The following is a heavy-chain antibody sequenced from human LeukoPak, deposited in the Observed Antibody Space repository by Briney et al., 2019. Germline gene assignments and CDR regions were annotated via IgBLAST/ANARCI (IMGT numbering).Heavy chain of an antibody. CDR1: GGSISSYY. Sequence: SETLSLTCTVSGGSISSYYWSWIRQPPGKGLEWIGYIYYSGSTNYNPSLKSRVTISVDTSKNQFSLKLSSVTAADTAVYYCARVNYGSATKEDYWGQGTLVTVSS. CDR2: IYYSGST. CDR3: ARVNYGSATKEDY. D-gene: IGHD3-10*01. V-gene: IGHV4-59*01. J-gene: IGHJ4*02.